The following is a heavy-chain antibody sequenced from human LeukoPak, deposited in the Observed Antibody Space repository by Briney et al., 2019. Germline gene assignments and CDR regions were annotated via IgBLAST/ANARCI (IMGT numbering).Heavy chain of an antibody. CDR3: ARHPPDQGGGTFDY. CDR1: GGSISSGDYY. D-gene: IGHD3-16*01. Sequence: PSETLSLTFTVSGGSISSGDYYWSWIRQPPGKGLEWIGYIYYSGSTYYNPSLKSRVTISVDTSKNQFSLKLSSVTAADTAVYYCARHPPDQGGGTFDYWGQGTLVTVSS. J-gene: IGHJ4*02. V-gene: IGHV4-30-4*01. CDR2: IYYSGST.